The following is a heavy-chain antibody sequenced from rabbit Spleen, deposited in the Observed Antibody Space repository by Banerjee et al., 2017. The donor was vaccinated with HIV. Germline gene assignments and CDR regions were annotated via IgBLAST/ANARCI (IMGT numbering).Heavy chain of an antibody. J-gene: IGHJ4*01. V-gene: IGHV1S45*01. D-gene: IGHD4-1*01. CDR2: IVGGPSGNT. Sequence: QEQLKETGGGLVQPGGSLTLSCKASGFDFSSGYYTCWVRQAPGKGLKWIGCIVGGPSGNTYCASGGKGRSTITKPTSTAVTLQRTSVTAADMSTYFCARDGSGWGASFNLWGPGTLVTVS. CDR1: GFDFSSGYY. CDR3: ARDGSGWGASFNL.